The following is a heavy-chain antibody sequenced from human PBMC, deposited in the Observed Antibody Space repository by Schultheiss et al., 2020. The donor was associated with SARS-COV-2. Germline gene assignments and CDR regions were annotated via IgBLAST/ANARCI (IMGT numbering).Heavy chain of an antibody. Sequence: ASVKVSCKASGGTFTSYGISWVRQAPGQGLEWMGWISAYNGNTNYAQKLQGRVTMTTDTSTSTAYMELSSLRSEDTAVYYCARDQAMVRGVNGAFDIWGQGTMVTVSS. CDR1: GGTFTSYG. J-gene: IGHJ3*02. CDR2: ISAYNGNT. CDR3: ARDQAMVRGVNGAFDI. V-gene: IGHV1-18*01. D-gene: IGHD3-10*01.